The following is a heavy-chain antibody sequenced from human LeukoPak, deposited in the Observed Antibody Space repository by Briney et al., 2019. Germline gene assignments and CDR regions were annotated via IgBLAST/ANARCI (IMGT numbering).Heavy chain of an antibody. CDR1: GFTFSSYW. D-gene: IGHD6-13*01. CDR3: TRWLQRVAAAGTSYFDY. J-gene: IGHJ4*02. CDR2: IEQDGSEK. V-gene: IGHV3-7*03. Sequence: GGSLRLSCAASGFTFSSYWMSWVRQAPGKGLEWVANIEQDGSEKYYVDSVKGRFTISRDNAKNSLYLQMNSLKTEDTAVYYCTRWLQRVAAAGTSYFDYWGQGTLVTVSS.